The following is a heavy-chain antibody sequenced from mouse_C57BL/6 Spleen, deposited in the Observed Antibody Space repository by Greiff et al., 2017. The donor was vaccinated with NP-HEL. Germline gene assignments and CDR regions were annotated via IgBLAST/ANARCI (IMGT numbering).Heavy chain of an antibody. V-gene: IGHV5-4*01. CDR3: ARDTVVDYYAMDY. Sequence: DVMLVESGGGLVKPGGSLKLSCAASGFTFSSYAMSWVRQTPEKRLEWVATISAGGSHTYYPDNVKGRFTISRDNAKNNLYLQMSHLKSEDTAMYYCARDTVVDYYAMDYWGQGTSVTVSS. CDR2: ISAGGSHT. J-gene: IGHJ4*01. CDR1: GFTFSSYA. D-gene: IGHD1-1*01.